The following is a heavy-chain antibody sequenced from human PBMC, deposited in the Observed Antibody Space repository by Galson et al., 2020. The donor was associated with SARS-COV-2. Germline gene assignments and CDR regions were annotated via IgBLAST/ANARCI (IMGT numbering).Heavy chain of an antibody. CDR2: ISDSGIST. V-gene: IGHV3-23*01. Sequence: GESLKISCAASGLTFSSYAMSWVRQVPGKGLVWVSGISDSGISTYYADSVKGRFTISRDNSKNTLYLQMNSLRAEDTAVYYCAKAGGTGDAFDIWGQGTMVTVSS. J-gene: IGHJ3*02. D-gene: IGHD3-16*01. CDR1: GLTFSSYA. CDR3: AKAGGTGDAFDI.